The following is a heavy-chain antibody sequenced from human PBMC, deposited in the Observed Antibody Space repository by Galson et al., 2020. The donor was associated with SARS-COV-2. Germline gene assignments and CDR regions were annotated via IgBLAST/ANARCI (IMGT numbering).Heavy chain of an antibody. CDR2: IWYDGSNK. V-gene: IGHV3-33*01. CDR1: GFTFSSYG. J-gene: IGHJ6*02. Sequence: GGSLRLSCAASGFTFSSYGMHWVRQAPGKGLEWVAVIWYDGSNKYYADSVKGRFTISRDNSKNTLYLQMNSLRAEDTAVYYCAREGTQYSSGWYGGYYDYGMDVWGQGTTVTVS. CDR3: AREGTQYSSGWYGGYYDYGMDV. D-gene: IGHD6-19*01.